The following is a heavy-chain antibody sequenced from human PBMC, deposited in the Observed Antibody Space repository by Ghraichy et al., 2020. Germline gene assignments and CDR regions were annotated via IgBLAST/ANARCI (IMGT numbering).Heavy chain of an antibody. CDR1: GGSISSSSYY. J-gene: IGHJ4*02. CDR3: ARHPLRYFDWLPRGEVDY. V-gene: IGHV4-39*01. Sequence: SETLSLTCTVSGGSISSSSYYWGWIRQPPGKGLEWIGSIYYSGSTYYNPSLKSRVTISVDTSKNQFSLKLSSVTAADTAVYYCARHPLRYFDWLPRGEVDYWGQGTLVTVSS. CDR2: IYYSGST. D-gene: IGHD3-9*01.